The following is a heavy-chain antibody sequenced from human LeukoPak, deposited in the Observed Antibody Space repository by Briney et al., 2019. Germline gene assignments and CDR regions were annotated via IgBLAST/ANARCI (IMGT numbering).Heavy chain of an antibody. CDR3: ARDVTDYYYMDV. V-gene: IGHV4-34*01. CDR2: INHSGST. CDR1: GGSFSGYY. Sequence: SETLSLTCAVYGGSFSGYYWSWIRQPPGKGLEWIGEINHSGSTNYNPSLKSRVTISVDTSKNQFSLKLSSVTAADTAVYYCARDVTDYYYMDVWDKGTTVTVSS. J-gene: IGHJ6*03.